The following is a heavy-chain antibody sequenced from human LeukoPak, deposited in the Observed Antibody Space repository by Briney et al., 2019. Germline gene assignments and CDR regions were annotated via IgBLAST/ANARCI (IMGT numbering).Heavy chain of an antibody. CDR2: ISGSGGST. V-gene: IGHV3-23*01. D-gene: IGHD5-12*01. CDR3: AKDRDPNSGYAPEHY. CDR1: GFTFSSYA. J-gene: IGHJ4*02. Sequence: PGGSLRLSCAASGFTFSSYAMSWVRQAPGKGLEWVSAISGSGGSTYYADSVKGRFTISRDNSKNTLYLQMNSLRAEDTAVYYCAKDRDPNSGYAPEHYWGQGTLVTVSS.